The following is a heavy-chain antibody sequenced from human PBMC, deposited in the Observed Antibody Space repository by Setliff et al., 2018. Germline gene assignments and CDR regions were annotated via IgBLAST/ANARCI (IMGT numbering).Heavy chain of an antibody. CDR2: IRQDGFEK. D-gene: IGHD5-18*01. CDR3: TTVAIQIWSASGAFDI. Sequence: PGESLKISCAASGFMFRGYLMAWVRQAPGKGLEWVASIRQDGFEKHYVDSVRGRFTISRDNGEDSMYLQMSSRRAEDTAVYYCTTVAIQIWSASGAFDIWGRGVLVTVSS. J-gene: IGHJ3*02. V-gene: IGHV3-7*03. CDR1: GFMFRGYL.